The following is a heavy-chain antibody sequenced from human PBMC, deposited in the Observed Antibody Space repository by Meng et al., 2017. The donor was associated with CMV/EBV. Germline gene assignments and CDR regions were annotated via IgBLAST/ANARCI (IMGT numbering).Heavy chain of an antibody. D-gene: IGHD1-1*01. Sequence: SGFSLSDYYMDWVRQAPGKGLEWIGRSKNDPNTYTTEYAAAVGGRFTISRDASENSLFLQMSSLKAEDTALYYCVRTNSGPRYDFDYWGQGALVTVSS. J-gene: IGHJ4*02. CDR2: SKNDPNTYTT. CDR1: GFSLSDYY. V-gene: IGHV3-72*01. CDR3: VRTNSGPRYDFDY.